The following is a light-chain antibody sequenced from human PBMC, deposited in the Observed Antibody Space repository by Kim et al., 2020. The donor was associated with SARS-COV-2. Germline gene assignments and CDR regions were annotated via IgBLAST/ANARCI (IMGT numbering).Light chain of an antibody. CDR2: AAS. Sequence: DIQLTQSPSSLSAFVGDRVTITCRASQGISSYLAWYQHKPGKAPKLLIYAASTLQSGVPSRFSGSGSGTDFTLTISSLQPEDFASYYCEQLYTDPRTLGAGTKMGIK. CDR1: QGISSY. J-gene: IGKJ4*01. V-gene: IGKV1-9*01. CDR3: EQLYTDPRT.